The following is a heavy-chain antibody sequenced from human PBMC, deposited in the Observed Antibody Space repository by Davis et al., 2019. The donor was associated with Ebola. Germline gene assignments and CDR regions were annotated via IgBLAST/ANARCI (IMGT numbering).Heavy chain of an antibody. V-gene: IGHV3-23*01. CDR3: ATQGYSSSWSIYYYYYYGMDV. J-gene: IGHJ6*02. Sequence: PGGSLRLSCAASGFTFSSYAMSWVRQAPGKGLEWVSAISGSGGSTYYADSVKGRFTISRDNSKNTLYLQMNSLRAEDTAVYYCATQGYSSSWSIYYYYYYGMDVWGQGTTVTVSS. D-gene: IGHD6-13*01. CDR1: GFTFSSYA. CDR2: ISGSGGST.